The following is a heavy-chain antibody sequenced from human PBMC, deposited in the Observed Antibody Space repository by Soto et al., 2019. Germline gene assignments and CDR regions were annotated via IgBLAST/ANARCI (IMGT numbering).Heavy chain of an antibody. V-gene: IGHV4-34*01. J-gene: IGHJ4*02. CDR2: INHSGST. CDR3: ARMGSNYVSDY. D-gene: IGHD4-4*01. CDR1: GWSFSSYY. Sequence: SETLSLTCAVYGWSFSSYYWNWIRQPPGKGLEWIGEINHSGSTNYNPSLKSRVTISVDTSKNQFSLKLSSVTAADTAVYYCARMGSNYVSDYWGQGTLVTVSS.